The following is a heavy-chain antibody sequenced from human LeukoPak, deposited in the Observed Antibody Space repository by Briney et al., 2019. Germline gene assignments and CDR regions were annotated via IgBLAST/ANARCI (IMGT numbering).Heavy chain of an antibody. J-gene: IGHJ4*02. CDR2: FFLKGST. D-gene: IGHD3-22*01. CDR3: ARRYYYDSSGYYSPLGY. CDR1: GYSITSAYY. V-gene: IGHV4-38-2*02. Sequence: SSETLSLTCTVSGYSITSAYYWGWIRQPPGKGLEWIGSFFLKGSTYYNPSLKSRVTISVDTSKNQFSLTLSSVTAADTAVYYCARRYYYDSSGYYSPLGYWGQGTLVTVSS.